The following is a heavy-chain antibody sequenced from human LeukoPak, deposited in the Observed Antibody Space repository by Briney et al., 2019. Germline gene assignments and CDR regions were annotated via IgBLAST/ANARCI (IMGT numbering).Heavy chain of an antibody. CDR1: GFTFSDYY. V-gene: IGHV3-11*04. D-gene: IGHD5-24*01. CDR3: ARGYLEMATVFDY. J-gene: IGHJ4*02. Sequence: PGGSLRLSCAASGFTFSDYYMSWIRQAPGKGLEWVSYISSSGSTIYYAGSVKGRFTISRDNAKNSLYLQMNSLRAEDTAVYYCARGYLEMATVFDYWGQGTLVTVSS. CDR2: ISSSGSTI.